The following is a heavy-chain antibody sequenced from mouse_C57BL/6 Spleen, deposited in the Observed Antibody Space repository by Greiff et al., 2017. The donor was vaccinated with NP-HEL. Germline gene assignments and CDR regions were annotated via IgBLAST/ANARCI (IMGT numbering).Heavy chain of an antibody. D-gene: IGHD4-1*01. J-gene: IGHJ2*01. CDR3: ARYPLLTGGGTEYFDY. Sequence: EVMLVESGGGLVQPGGSLSLSCAASGFTFTDYYMSWVRQPPGKALEWLGFIRNKANGYTTEYSASVKGRFTISRDNSQSILYLQMNALRAEDSATYYCARYPLLTGGGTEYFDYWGQGTTLTVSS. CDR1: GFTFTDYY. CDR2: IRNKANGYTT. V-gene: IGHV7-3*01.